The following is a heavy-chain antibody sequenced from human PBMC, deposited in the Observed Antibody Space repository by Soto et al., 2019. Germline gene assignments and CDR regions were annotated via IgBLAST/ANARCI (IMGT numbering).Heavy chain of an antibody. CDR1: GGAISSSSYY. Sequence: LSLTCTVPGGAISSSSYYWGWIRQPPGKGLEWIGSIYYSGSTYYNPSLKSRVTISVDTSKNQFSLKLSSVTAADTAVYYCARPNYFFGGGSVRYLCNDSAFWGKGPTAPV. CDR3: ARPNYFFGGGSVRYLCNDSAF. J-gene: IGHJ6*03. V-gene: IGHV4-39*01. CDR2: IYYSGST. D-gene: IGHD3-3*01.